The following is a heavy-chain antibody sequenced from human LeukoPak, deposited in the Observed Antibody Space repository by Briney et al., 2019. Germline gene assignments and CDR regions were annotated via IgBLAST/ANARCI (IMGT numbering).Heavy chain of an antibody. CDR2: INTKSKAI. V-gene: IGHV3-48*01. CDR1: GFTFSSYS. J-gene: IGHJ4*02. D-gene: IGHD3-9*01. Sequence: PGGSLRLSCAASGFTFSSYSMNWIGQAPGKGLEWISFINTKSKAIYYADSVKGRFTISRDNARNLLHLQMNSLRAEDTALYFCVRDQDWAFDYWGQGTLVTVSS. CDR3: VRDQDWAFDY.